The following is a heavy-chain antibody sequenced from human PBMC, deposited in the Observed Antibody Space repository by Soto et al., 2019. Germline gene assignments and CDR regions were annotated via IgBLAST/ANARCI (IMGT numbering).Heavy chain of an antibody. J-gene: IGHJ4*02. CDR2: IIPNFGTT. Sequence: QLVQSGAEVKKPGSSVKVSCTASGGTFNNYALTWVRQAPGQGLEWMGGIIPNFGTTNYAHKLQGRLTITADESTNTAYMELSSLTSEDTAVYYCASSYGTSWYGDYWGQGTLVTVSS. CDR1: GGTFNNYA. V-gene: IGHV1-69*01. D-gene: IGHD6-13*01. CDR3: ASSYGTSWYGDY.